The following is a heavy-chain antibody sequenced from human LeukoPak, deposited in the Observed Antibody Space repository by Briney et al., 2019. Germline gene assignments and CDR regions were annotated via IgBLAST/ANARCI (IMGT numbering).Heavy chain of an antibody. J-gene: IGHJ6*02. D-gene: IGHD3-10*01. CDR3: ARDRYYGSGSSYGMDV. CDR1: GGSISSYY. Sequence: KTSETLSLTCTVSGGSISSYYWSWIRQPPGKGLEWIGYIYSSGSTNYNPSLKSRVTISVDTSKNQFSLKLSSVTAADTAVYYCARDRYYGSGSSYGMDVWGQGTTVTVSS. V-gene: IGHV4-59*01. CDR2: IYSSGST.